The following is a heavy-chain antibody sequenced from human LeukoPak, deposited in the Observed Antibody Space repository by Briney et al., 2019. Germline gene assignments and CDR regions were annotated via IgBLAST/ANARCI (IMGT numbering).Heavy chain of an antibody. V-gene: IGHV4-39*07. CDR3: ARGRLGYCSSTSCYYWFDP. D-gene: IGHD2-2*01. CDR1: DGSISSSSYY. J-gene: IGHJ5*02. CDR2: IYYSGST. Sequence: SETLSLTCTVSDGSISSSSYYWGWIRQPPGKGLEWIGNIYYSGSTYYNPSLKSRVTISVDTSKDQFSLKLSSVTAADTAVYYCARGRLGYCSSTSCYYWFDPWGQGTLVTVSS.